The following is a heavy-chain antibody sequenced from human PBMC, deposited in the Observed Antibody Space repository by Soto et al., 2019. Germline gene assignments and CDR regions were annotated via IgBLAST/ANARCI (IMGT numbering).Heavy chain of an antibody. V-gene: IGHV3-23*01. CDR1: GFIFSSYA. J-gene: IGHJ4*02. CDR2: ISGSGTQT. D-gene: IGHD3-16*01. CDR3: PKHTWGYNYFDF. Sequence: PGGSLRLSCAASGFIFSSYAMSWVRQAPGKGLERVATISGSGTQTDYADSVKGRFTISRDNSKNTLYLQMNSLSAEDTAVYYCPKHTWGYNYFDFWGQGTLVTVSS.